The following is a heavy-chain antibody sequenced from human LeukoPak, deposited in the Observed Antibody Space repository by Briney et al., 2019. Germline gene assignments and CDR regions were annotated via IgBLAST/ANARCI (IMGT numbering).Heavy chain of an antibody. J-gene: IGHJ4*02. Sequence: PGGSLRLSCAASGFTFSTYWMNWVRQAPGKGLEWVANIKQDGSEKYYVDSVKGRFTISRDNAKNSLYLQMNSLRAEDTAVYYCARDQIFGVVQDYWGQGTLVTVSS. D-gene: IGHD3-3*01. CDR1: GFTFSTYW. CDR3: ARDQIFGVVQDY. V-gene: IGHV3-7*01. CDR2: IKQDGSEK.